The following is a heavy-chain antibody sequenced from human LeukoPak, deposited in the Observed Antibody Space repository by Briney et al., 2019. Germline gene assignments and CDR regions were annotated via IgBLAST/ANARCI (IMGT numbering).Heavy chain of an antibody. Sequence: ASVKVSCKAYGYTFTNYYVHWVRQAPGQGLEWMGLINPSGGNTRYAQKFQGRVTMTRDMSTSTVYMELSSLRSEDTAVYYCARGGHIRTTVTSDAFDIWGQGTMVTVSS. V-gene: IGHV1-46*01. D-gene: IGHD4-17*01. CDR2: INPSGGNT. CDR1: GYTFTNYY. J-gene: IGHJ3*02. CDR3: ARGGHIRTTVTSDAFDI.